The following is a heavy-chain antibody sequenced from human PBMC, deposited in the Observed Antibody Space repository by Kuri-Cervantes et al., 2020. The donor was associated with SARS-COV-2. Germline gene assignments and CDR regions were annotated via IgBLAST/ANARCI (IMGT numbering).Heavy chain of an antibody. CDR1: GFTFSSYG. V-gene: IGHV3-33*08. CDR3: AREGIQLWEGIYYYYGMDV. Sequence: LSLTCAASGFTFSSYGMHWVRQAPGKGLEWVAVIWYDGSNKYYADSVKGRFTISRDNSKNTLYLQMNSLRAEDTAVYYCAREGIQLWEGIYYYYGMDVWGQGTTVTVSS. CDR2: IWYDGSNK. J-gene: IGHJ6*02. D-gene: IGHD5-18*01.